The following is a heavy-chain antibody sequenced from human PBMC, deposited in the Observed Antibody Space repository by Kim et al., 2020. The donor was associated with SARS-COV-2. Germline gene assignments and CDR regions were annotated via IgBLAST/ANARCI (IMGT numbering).Heavy chain of an antibody. CDR1: GFTFSSYG. Sequence: GGSLRLSCAASGFTFSSYGMHWVRQAPGKGLEWVAVISYDGSNKYYADSVKGRFTISRDNSKNTLYLQMNSLRAEDTAVYYCAKDRSWGIKLWLRDFDY. CDR3: AKDRSWGIKLWLRDFDY. CDR2: ISYDGSNK. V-gene: IGHV3-30*18. J-gene: IGHJ4*01. D-gene: IGHD5-18*01.